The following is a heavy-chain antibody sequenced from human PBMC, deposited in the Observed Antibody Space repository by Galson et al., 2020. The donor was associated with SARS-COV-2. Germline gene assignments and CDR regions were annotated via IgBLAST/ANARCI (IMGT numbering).Heavy chain of an antibody. CDR1: GGSFTGYI. CDR2: INHGEST. V-gene: IGHV4-34*01. CDR3: ARFEGYEDAFDI. Sequence: SQTLSLTCTVHGGSFTGYIWSWIRQPPGKGLEWIGDINHGESTLYNPSLKSRVTISLDMSKKQFSLKLKSVTAADTAIYYCARFEGYEDAFDIWGQGTMVTVSP. J-gene: IGHJ3*02. D-gene: IGHD3-16*01.